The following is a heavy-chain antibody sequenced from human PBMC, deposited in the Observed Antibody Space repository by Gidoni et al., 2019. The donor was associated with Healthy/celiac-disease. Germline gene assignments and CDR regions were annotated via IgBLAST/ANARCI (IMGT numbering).Heavy chain of an antibody. CDR1: GFTVSSYS. V-gene: IGHV3-21*01. Sequence: EVQLVESGGGLVKPGGSLRLSCAASGFTVSSYSMNWVRQAPGKGLEWVSSISSSSSYIYYADSVKGRFTISRDNAKNSLYLQMNSLRAEDTAVYYCARVYYEAPWDWYFDLWGRGTLVTVSS. CDR2: ISSSSSYI. J-gene: IGHJ2*01. D-gene: IGHD3-22*01. CDR3: ARVYYEAPWDWYFDL.